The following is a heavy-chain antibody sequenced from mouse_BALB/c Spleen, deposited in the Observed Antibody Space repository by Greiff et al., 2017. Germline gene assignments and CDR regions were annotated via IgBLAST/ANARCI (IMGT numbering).Heavy chain of an antibody. V-gene: IGHV3-6*02. Sequence: VQLKESGPGLVKPSQSLSLTCSVTGYSITSGYYWNWIRQFPGNKLEWMGYISYDGSNNYNPSLKNRISITRDTSKNQFFLKLNSVTTEDTATYYCARDSMITIYAMDYWGQGTSVTVSS. CDR3: ARDSMITIYAMDY. CDR1: GYSITSGYY. J-gene: IGHJ4*01. CDR2: ISYDGSN. D-gene: IGHD2-4*01.